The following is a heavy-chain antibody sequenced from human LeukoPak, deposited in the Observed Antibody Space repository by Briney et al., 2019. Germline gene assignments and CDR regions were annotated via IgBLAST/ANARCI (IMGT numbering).Heavy chain of an antibody. CDR2: IYYSGST. Sequence: SETLSLTCTVSGGSISSGGYYWSWIRQHPGKGLEWIGYIYYSGSTYYNPSLKSRVAISVDTSKNQFSLKLGSVTAADTAVYYCARGLYDFWSGYHLDYWGQGTLVTVSS. CDR1: GGSISSGGYY. V-gene: IGHV4-31*03. J-gene: IGHJ4*02. CDR3: ARGLYDFWSGYHLDY. D-gene: IGHD3/OR15-3a*01.